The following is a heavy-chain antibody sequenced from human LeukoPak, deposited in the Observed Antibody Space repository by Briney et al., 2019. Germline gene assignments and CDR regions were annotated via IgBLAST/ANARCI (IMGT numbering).Heavy chain of an antibody. D-gene: IGHD3-10*01. CDR1: GYTFTSYD. V-gene: IGHV1-8*01. Sequence: ASVKVSCKASGYTFTSYDINWVRQATGQGLEWMGWMNPNSGNTGYAQKFQGRVTMTRDTSITTAYMELSSLRSEDTAVYYCARALWFGELLPLDYWGQGTLVTVSS. CDR3: ARALWFGELLPLDY. CDR2: MNPNSGNT. J-gene: IGHJ4*02.